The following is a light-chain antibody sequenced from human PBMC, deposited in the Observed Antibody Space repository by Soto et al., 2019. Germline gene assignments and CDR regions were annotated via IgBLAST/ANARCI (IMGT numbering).Light chain of an antibody. J-gene: IGKJ1*01. V-gene: IGKV3-20*01. CDR3: QHYGYSLWT. Sequence: EIVLTQSPGTLCLSPGETATLSCRASQSLTSSYLAWYQQRPGQAPSLLIYGVSSRATGIPDRFSGSGSGTDFTLTITRLEPEDFAVYYCQHYGYSLWTFGQGTKVDI. CDR2: GVS. CDR1: QSLTSSY.